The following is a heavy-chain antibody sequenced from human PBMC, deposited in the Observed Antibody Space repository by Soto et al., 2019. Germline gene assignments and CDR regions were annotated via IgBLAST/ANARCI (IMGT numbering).Heavy chain of an antibody. V-gene: IGHV3-23*01. CDR3: AKKGFLEWLPTHRPFDY. CDR1: GFTFSSYA. D-gene: IGHD3-3*01. J-gene: IGHJ4*02. Sequence: GGSLRLSCAASGFTFSSYAMSWVRQAPGKGLEWVSAISGSGGSTYYADSVKGRFTISRDNSKNTLYLQMNSLRAEDTAVYYCAKKGFLEWLPTHRPFDYWGQGTLVTVSS. CDR2: ISGSGGST.